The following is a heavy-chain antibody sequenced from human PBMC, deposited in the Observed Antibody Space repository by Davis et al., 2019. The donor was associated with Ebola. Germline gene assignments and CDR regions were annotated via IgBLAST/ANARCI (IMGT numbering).Heavy chain of an antibody. CDR3: ARVPLEWLSHLYYYYGMDV. J-gene: IGHJ6*02. CDR1: GGSVGSDY. D-gene: IGHD3-3*01. CDR2: INHSGST. Sequence: SETLSLTCSVSGGSVGSDYWTWIRQSPGKGLEWIGEINHSGSTNYNPSLKSRVTISVDTSKNQFSLKLSSVTAADTAVYYCARVPLEWLSHLYYYYGMDVWGQGTTVTVSS. V-gene: IGHV4-34*01.